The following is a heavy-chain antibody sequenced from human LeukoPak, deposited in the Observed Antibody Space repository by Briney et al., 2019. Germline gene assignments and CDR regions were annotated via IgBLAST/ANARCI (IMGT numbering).Heavy chain of an antibody. J-gene: IGHJ4*02. Sequence: SETLSLTCTVSGDSISDYYWSWIRQPPGRGLEWIGSFYYSGSTNYSPSLKSRVTTSVDTSKNQFSLKLSPVTAADTAVYYCARHAESGYDRFDHWGQGTLVTVSS. CDR3: ARHAESGYDRFDH. D-gene: IGHD5-12*01. V-gene: IGHV4-59*08. CDR2: FYYSGST. CDR1: GDSISDYY.